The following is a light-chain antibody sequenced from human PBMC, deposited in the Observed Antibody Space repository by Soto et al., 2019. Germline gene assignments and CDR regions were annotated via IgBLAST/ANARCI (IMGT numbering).Light chain of an antibody. J-gene: IGKJ1*01. CDR3: QQYDSSPWT. CDR1: QSVSSSY. V-gene: IGKV3-20*01. CDR2: GAS. Sequence: EIVLTQSPGTLSLSPGERATLSCRASQSVSSSYLAWYQQKPGQAPRLLIYGASSRATGIPDRFSGSGSGTDFTLTISRLEPEDFVVYYCQQYDSSPWTFGQGTKVEIK.